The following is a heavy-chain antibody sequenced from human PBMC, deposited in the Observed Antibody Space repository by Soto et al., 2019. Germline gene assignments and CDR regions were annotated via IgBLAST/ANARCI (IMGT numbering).Heavy chain of an antibody. J-gene: IGHJ4*02. Sequence: EVQLLESGGGLVQPGGSLRLSCAASGFTFSSYAMSWVRQAPGKGLEWVSAISGSGGSTYYADSVKGRFTISRDNSKNTLYVQMNSLRAEDTAVYYCAKDLGPANMVRGVTLDYWGQGTLVTVSS. V-gene: IGHV3-23*01. CDR3: AKDLGPANMVRGVTLDY. D-gene: IGHD3-10*01. CDR2: ISGSGGST. CDR1: GFTFSSYA.